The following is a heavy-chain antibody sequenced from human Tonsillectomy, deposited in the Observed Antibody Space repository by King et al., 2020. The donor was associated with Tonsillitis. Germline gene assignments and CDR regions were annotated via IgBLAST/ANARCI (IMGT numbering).Heavy chain of an antibody. D-gene: IGHD3-10*01. CDR2: IYHSGST. CDR3: AKERGGGDPRDY. V-gene: IGHV4-38-2*02. J-gene: IGHJ4*02. CDR1: GYSISSGYY. Sequence: VQLQESGPGLLKPSETLSLTCTVSGYSISSGYYWGWIRQPPGKGLEWIGSIYHSGSTYYNPSLKSRVTISVDTSKNQFSLKLSCVTAADTAVYYCAKERGGGDPRDYWGQGTLVTVSS.